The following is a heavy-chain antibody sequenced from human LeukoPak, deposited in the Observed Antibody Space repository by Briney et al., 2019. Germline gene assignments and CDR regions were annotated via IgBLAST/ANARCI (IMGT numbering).Heavy chain of an antibody. D-gene: IGHD3-3*01. CDR2: IYYSGST. J-gene: IGHJ3*02. V-gene: IGHV4-39*01. CDR1: GGSLSSNNSY. CDR3: ARRFETLRFLEWLGAFDI. Sequence: SETLSLTCTVSGGSLSSNNSYWGWIRQPPGKGLEWLGSIYYSGSTYYNPSLKSRVTISVDTSKNQFSLKLSPVTAADTAVYYCARRFETLRFLEWLGAFDIWGQGTMVTVSS.